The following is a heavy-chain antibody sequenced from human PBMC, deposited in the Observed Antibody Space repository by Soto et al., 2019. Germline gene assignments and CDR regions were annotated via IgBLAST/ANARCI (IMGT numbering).Heavy chain of an antibody. Sequence: GGSLRLSCAASGFTFSSYAMGWVRQGPGKGLEWVAVVSIGGSTHYADSVRGRFTISRDNSKNTLSLQMNSLTAEDTAVYFCAKRRGAGGHFDYWGQGALVTVSP. J-gene: IGHJ4*02. CDR2: VSIGGST. V-gene: IGHV3-23*01. CDR3: AKRRGAGGHFDY. CDR1: GFTFSSYA. D-gene: IGHD2-15*01.